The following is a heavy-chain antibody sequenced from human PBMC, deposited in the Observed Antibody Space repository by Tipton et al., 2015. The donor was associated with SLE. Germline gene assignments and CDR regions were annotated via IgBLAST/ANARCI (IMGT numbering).Heavy chain of an antibody. V-gene: IGHV4-61*09. J-gene: IGHJ4*02. CDR1: GGSIRSGSYY. Sequence: TLSLTCTVPGGSIRSGSYYWSWIRQPAGKGLEWIGDIYTSGSTNYNPSLKRRVTISVDTSKNQFSLNLASVTAADTAVYYCARDTIFGVAHWGQGTLVTVSS. CDR2: IYTSGST. CDR3: ARDTIFGVAH. D-gene: IGHD3-3*01.